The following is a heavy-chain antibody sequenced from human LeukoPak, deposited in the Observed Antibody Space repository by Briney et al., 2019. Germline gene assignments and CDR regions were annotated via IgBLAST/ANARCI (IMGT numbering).Heavy chain of an antibody. D-gene: IGHD3-10*01. CDR3: ARTRGRGPGGYFDY. Sequence: PGGSLRLSCAASGFTVSGNYMSWVRQAPGKGLEWVSVIYSGGSTYYADSVKGRFTISRDNAKNSLYLQMNSLRAEDTAVYYCARTRGRGPGGYFDYWGQGTLVTVSS. J-gene: IGHJ4*02. CDR1: GFTVSGNY. CDR2: IYSGGST. V-gene: IGHV3-53*01.